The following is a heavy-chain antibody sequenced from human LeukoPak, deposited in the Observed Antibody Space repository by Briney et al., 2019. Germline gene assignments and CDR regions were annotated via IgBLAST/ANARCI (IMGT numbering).Heavy chain of an antibody. D-gene: IGHD5-12*01. CDR1: GVSINSGGYY. Sequence: MSSETLSLTCTVSGVSINSGGYYWRWIRQHPGKGLEWIGNIYYSGSTFYNPSLKSRLSISLDTSKNHFSLKLSSVTAADTALYYCARDGGRGTGSDYVYWGQGTLVTVSS. CDR2: IYYSGST. CDR3: ARDGGRGTGSDYVY. V-gene: IGHV4-31*03. J-gene: IGHJ4*02.